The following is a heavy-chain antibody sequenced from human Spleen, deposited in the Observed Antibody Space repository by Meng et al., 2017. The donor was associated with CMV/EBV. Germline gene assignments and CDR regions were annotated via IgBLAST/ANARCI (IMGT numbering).Heavy chain of an antibody. CDR3: ARAGGIVVVPAAILGNWFDP. CDR2: INHSGST. D-gene: IGHD2-2*02. CDR1: GGSFSGYY. Sequence: SQTLSLTCAVYGGSFSGYYWSWIRQPPGKGLEWIGEINHSGSTNYNPSLKSRVTISVDTSKNQFSLKLSSVTAADTAVYYCARAGGIVVVPAAILGNWFDPWGQGTLVTVS. V-gene: IGHV4-34*01. J-gene: IGHJ5*02.